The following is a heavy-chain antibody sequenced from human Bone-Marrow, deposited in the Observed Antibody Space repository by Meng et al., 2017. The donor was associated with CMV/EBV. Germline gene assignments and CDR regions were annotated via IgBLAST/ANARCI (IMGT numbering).Heavy chain of an antibody. J-gene: IGHJ6*02. CDR3: AIFSGSYYSYGMDV. D-gene: IGHD1-26*01. Sequence: GESLKISCTASGFTFSRYWMTWVRQAPGKGLEWVANIKQDGGTIYYVDSVKGRFTISRDNSKNTLYLQMNSLRAEDTAVYYCAIFSGSYYSYGMDVWGQGTTVTVSS. CDR1: GFTFSRYW. CDR2: IKQDGGTI. V-gene: IGHV3-7*03.